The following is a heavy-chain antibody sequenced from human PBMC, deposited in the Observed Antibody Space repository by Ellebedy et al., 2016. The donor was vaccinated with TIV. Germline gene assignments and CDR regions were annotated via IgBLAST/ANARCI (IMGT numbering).Heavy chain of an antibody. Sequence: GESLKISCGASGLTFSSDEMNWVRQAPGKGLEWVSFIDGSGSITNYADSVKGRFTLSRDNAKKSLYLQMNSRRGEDTAVYYCAPMGGSGSPFDNWGQGTLVTVSS. CDR1: GLTFSSDE. D-gene: IGHD3-10*01. J-gene: IGHJ4*01. V-gene: IGHV3-48*03. CDR3: APMGGSGSPFDN. CDR2: IDGSGSIT.